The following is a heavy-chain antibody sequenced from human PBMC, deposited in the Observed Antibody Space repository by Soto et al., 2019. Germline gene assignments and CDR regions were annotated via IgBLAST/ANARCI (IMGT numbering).Heavy chain of an antibody. J-gene: IGHJ4*02. D-gene: IGHD1-1*01. CDR2: IVRDGGQK. CDR1: GFTFSRYG. V-gene: IGHV3-33*01. CDR3: ARDDDFDDNGLDY. Sequence: QVHLVESGGGVVQPGRPLRLSCAASGFTFSRYGMHWVRQAPGKGLEWVGVIVRDGGQKQYADSVRGRFTISRDTSKNTLYLEMNSVTVDDTAVYYCARDDDFDDNGLDYWGQGTLVTVSS.